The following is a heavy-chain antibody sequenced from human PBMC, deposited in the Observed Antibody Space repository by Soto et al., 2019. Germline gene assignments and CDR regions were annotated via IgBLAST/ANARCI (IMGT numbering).Heavy chain of an antibody. CDR1: GYTFTSYY. D-gene: IGHD2-2*01. CDR3: ARSYCSSTSCYWTLNWFDP. J-gene: IGHJ5*02. CDR2: INPSGGST. V-gene: IGHV1-46*01. Sequence: ASVKVSCKASGYTFTSYYMHWVRQAPGQGLEWMGIINPSGGSTSYAQKFQGRVTMTRDTSTSTVYMELSSLRPEGTAVYYCARSYCSSTSCYWTLNWFDPWGQGTLVTVSS.